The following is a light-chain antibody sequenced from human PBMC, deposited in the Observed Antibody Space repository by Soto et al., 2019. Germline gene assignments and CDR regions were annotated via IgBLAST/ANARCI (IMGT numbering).Light chain of an antibody. Sequence: SYVLTQTPSVSVAPGQTARITCGGNNIGRKSVHWYQQKSGQAPVLVVYDDSDRPSGIPERFSGSNSGNTATLTISRVEAGDEADYYCQVWDNTSDHYVFGTGTKLTVL. CDR1: NIGRKS. J-gene: IGLJ1*01. CDR2: DDS. CDR3: QVWDNTSDHYV. V-gene: IGLV3-21*02.